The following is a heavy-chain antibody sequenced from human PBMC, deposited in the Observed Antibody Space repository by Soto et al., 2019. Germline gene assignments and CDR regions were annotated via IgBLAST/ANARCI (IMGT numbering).Heavy chain of an antibody. CDR1: GFTFSSYG. CDR2: LWYDGSNK. D-gene: IGHD6-13*01. Sequence: VQLVESGGGVVQPGRSLRLSCAASGFTFSSYGMHWVRQAPGKGLEWVAVLWYDGSNKYYADSVKGRFTISRDNSKNTLYLQMNSLRAEGTAVYYCARGYGWFDPWGQGTLVTVSS. V-gene: IGHV3-33*01. J-gene: IGHJ5*02. CDR3: ARGYGWFDP.